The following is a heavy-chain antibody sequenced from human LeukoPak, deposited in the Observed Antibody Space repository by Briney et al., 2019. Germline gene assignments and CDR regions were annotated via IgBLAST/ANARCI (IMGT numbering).Heavy chain of an antibody. Sequence: ALVKVSCKASGYTFTSYYMYWVRQAPGQGLEWMGIINPSGGSTSYAQKFQGRVTMTRDTSTSTVYMELSSLRSEDTGVYYCAYNYYDSSGYYAHFDYWGQGTLVTVSS. V-gene: IGHV1-46*01. J-gene: IGHJ4*02. CDR2: INPSGGST. CDR3: AYNYYDSSGYYAHFDY. D-gene: IGHD3-22*01. CDR1: GYTFTSYY.